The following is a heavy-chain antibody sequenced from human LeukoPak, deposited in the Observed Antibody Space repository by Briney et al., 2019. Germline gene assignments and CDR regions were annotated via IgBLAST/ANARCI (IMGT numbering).Heavy chain of an antibody. CDR1: GFTVNTKY. J-gene: IGHJ4*02. Sequence: GSLRLSCEASGFTVNTKYMSWVRQAPGKGLEWVSLIYSSGDTHYRDSVKGRFTISRDNFKNTLYLQMNSLRVEDTAVYYCARLQAYDLEFWGLGTLVTVSS. V-gene: IGHV3-53*01. D-gene: IGHD3-3*01. CDR2: IYSSGDT. CDR3: ARLQAYDLEF.